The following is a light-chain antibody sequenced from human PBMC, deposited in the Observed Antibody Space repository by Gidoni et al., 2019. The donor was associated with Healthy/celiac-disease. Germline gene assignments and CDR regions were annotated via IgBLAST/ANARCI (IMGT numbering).Light chain of an antibody. J-gene: IGKJ2*01. CDR3: QQYSNWPPFT. CDR1: HSVSSN. CDR2: GAS. V-gene: IGKV3D-15*01. Sequence: IVMTQALATLSVSPGERATLSSRASHSVSSNLAWYQQKPGQAPRLLIYGASSRATGIPARFSGSGSGTEFTLTISSLQSEDFAVYYCQQYSNWPPFTFGQGTQLEIK.